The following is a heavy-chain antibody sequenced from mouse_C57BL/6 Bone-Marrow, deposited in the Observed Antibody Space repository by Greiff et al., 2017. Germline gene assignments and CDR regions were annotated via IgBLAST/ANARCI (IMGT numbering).Heavy chain of an antibody. CDR3: ARSPLFYLYWYFDV. D-gene: IGHD2-3*01. Sequence: QVQLQQPGAELVKPGASVKLSCKASGYTFTSYWMHWVKQRPGQGLEWIGMIHPNSGSTNYNEKFKSKATLTVDKSSSTAYMQLSSLTSEDSAFYYCARSPLFYLYWYFDVWGTGTTVTVSS. J-gene: IGHJ1*03. CDR2: IHPNSGST. V-gene: IGHV1-64*01. CDR1: GYTFTSYW.